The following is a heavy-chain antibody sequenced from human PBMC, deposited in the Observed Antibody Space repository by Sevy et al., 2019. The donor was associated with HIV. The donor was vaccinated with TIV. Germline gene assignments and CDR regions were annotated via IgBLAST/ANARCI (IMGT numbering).Heavy chain of an antibody. V-gene: IGHV1-18*01. CDR3: ARAYCSGGRCYSLAY. D-gene: IGHD2-15*01. CDR1: GYTFTSYG. Sequence: ASAKVSCKASGYTFTSYGITWVRQAPGQGLEWMGWISALNGDTNYAQRLQGRVTMTTDTSTSTAYMELRSLRSDDTAVYYCARAYCSGGRCYSLAYWGQGTLVTVSS. CDR2: ISALNGDT. J-gene: IGHJ4*02.